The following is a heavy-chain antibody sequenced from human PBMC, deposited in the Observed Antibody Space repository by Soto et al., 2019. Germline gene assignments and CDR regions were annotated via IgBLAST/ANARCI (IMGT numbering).Heavy chain of an antibody. CDR3: ARDRTHRYFDWREAFDI. D-gene: IGHD3-9*01. V-gene: IGHV1-46*01. CDR2: INPSGGGT. J-gene: IGHJ3*02. CDR1: GYTFTSYY. Sequence: ASVKVSCKASGYTFTSYYMHWVRQAPGQGLEWMGIINPSGGGTSYAQKFQGRVTMTRDTSTSTVYMELSSLRSEDTAVYYCARDRTHRYFDWREAFDIWGQGTMVTVSS.